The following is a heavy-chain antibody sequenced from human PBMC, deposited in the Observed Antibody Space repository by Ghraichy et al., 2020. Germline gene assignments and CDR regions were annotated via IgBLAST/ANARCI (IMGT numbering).Heavy chain of an antibody. CDR3: ARRRLDYYDSSGYYLAHYYFDY. J-gene: IGHJ4*02. D-gene: IGHD3-22*01. Sequence: SETLSLTCTVSGGSISSSSYYWGWIRQPPGKGLEWIGSIYYSGSTYYNPSLKSRVTISVDTSKNQFSLKLSSVTAADTAVYYCARRRLDYYDSSGYYLAHYYFDYWGQGTLVTVSS. V-gene: IGHV4-39*01. CDR1: GGSISSSSYY. CDR2: IYYSGST.